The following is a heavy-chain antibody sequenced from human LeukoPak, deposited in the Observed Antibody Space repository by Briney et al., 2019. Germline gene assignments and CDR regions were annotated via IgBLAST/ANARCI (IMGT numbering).Heavy chain of an antibody. CDR1: GGSFSGYY. CDR2: INHSGST. CDR3: ARAPAYDTAMGRYYFDY. V-gene: IGHV4-34*01. D-gene: IGHD5-18*01. Sequence: KPSETLSLTCAVYGGSFSGYYWSWIRQPPGKGLEWIGEINHSGSTNYNPSLKSRVTLSVDTSKNQFSLKLSSVTAADTAVYYCARAPAYDTAMGRYYFDYWGQGTLVTVSS. J-gene: IGHJ4*02.